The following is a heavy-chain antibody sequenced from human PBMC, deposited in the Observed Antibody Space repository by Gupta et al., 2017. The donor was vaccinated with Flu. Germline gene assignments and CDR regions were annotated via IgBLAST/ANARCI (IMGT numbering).Heavy chain of an antibody. J-gene: IGHJ4*02. CDR3: ARERGWERLRRSLLVY. CDR2: INTNSGGT. Sequence: QVQLVQSGAEVKKPGASVKVSCKASGYTFTGYYMHWVRQAPGQGLEGMGWINTNSGGTKYAQKLQGRVTMTRDTYISTADMELSRLRSEETAVYYCARERGWERLRRSLLVYGGQGTLVTVSS. D-gene: IGHD1-26*01. V-gene: IGHV1-2*02. CDR1: GYTFTGYY.